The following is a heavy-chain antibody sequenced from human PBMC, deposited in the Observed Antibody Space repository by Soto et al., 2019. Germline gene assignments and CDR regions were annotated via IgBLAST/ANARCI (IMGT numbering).Heavy chain of an antibody. Sequence: QVQLQESGPGLVKPSGTLSLTCAVSGGYIVSSNWWSWVRQPPGKGLEWIGEIYHSGSTNYNPSPKSRGNISVDKSRSQFSLKMSSVTGADTAVYYCARFMTTVTNLAFEIWGQGTMVTVSS. J-gene: IGHJ3*02. V-gene: IGHV4-4*02. CDR3: ARFMTTVTNLAFEI. CDR1: GGYIVSSNW. CDR2: IYHSGST. D-gene: IGHD4-17*01.